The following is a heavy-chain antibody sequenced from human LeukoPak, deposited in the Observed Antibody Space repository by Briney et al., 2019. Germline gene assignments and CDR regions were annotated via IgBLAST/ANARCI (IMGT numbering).Heavy chain of an antibody. CDR3: ARGPSSGSGSLYFDH. J-gene: IGHJ4*02. CDR1: GGSFSDYY. V-gene: IGHV4-34*01. D-gene: IGHD3-10*01. Sequence: PSETLSLTCAVYGGSFSDYYWGWIRQPPGKSLEWIGEINDSGSTNYNASLTSRVSISVDTSENQFSLKLTSVTAADTARYFCARGPSSGSGSLYFDHWGQTPLVTVSS. CDR2: INDSGST.